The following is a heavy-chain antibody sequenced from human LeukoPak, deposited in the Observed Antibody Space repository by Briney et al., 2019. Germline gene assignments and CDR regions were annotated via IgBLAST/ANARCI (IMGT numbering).Heavy chain of an antibody. J-gene: IGHJ4*02. Sequence: GGSLRLPCAASGFTFSSYSMNWVRQAPGKGLEWVSSISSSSSYIYYADSVKGRFTISRDNAKNSLYLQMNSLRAEDTAVYYCARDISYYDSSGYYYYWGQGTLVTVSS. D-gene: IGHD3-22*01. CDR2: ISSSSSYI. CDR1: GFTFSSYS. V-gene: IGHV3-21*01. CDR3: ARDISYYDSSGYYYY.